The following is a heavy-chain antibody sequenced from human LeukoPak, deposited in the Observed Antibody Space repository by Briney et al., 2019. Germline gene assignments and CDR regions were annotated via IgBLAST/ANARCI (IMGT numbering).Heavy chain of an antibody. CDR3: ARDDYGDYAWIVNWFDP. J-gene: IGHJ5*02. CDR2: IYYSGST. D-gene: IGHD4-17*01. V-gene: IGHV4-59*01. CDR1: GGSISSYY. Sequence: SETLSLTCTVSGGSISSYYWSWIRQPPGKGLEWIGYIYYSGSTNYNPSLKSRVTISVDTSKNQFSLKLSSVTAADTAVYYCARDDYGDYAWIVNWFDPWGQGTLVTVSS.